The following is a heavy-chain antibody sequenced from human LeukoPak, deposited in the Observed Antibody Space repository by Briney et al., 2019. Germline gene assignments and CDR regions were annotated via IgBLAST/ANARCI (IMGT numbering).Heavy chain of an antibody. V-gene: IGHV4-34*01. Sequence: SETLSLTCVVYGGSLSDYYWTLIRQPPEKGLEWIGEINHSGRTKYNPSLMSRVTISVDTSKNQFSLKLSSVTAADTAVYFCARLRNWAWDFDSWGQGTLVTVSS. CDR2: INHSGRT. CDR3: ARLRNWAWDFDS. J-gene: IGHJ4*02. CDR1: GGSLSDYY. D-gene: IGHD7-27*01.